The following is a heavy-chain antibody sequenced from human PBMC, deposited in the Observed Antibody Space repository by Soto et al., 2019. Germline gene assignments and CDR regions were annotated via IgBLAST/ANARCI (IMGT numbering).Heavy chain of an antibody. J-gene: IGHJ4*02. V-gene: IGHV1-18*01. CDR3: ARGRYGDY. D-gene: IGHD1-1*01. Sequence: QVHLVQSGAEVKKPGASVKVSCKGSGYTFTSYGIAWVRQAPGQGLEWMGWISAHNGNTDYAQRLQGRVTVTRDTSTSTAYMELRSLRSDDTAVYYCARGRYGDYWGQGALVTVSS. CDR2: ISAHNGNT. CDR1: GYTFTSYG.